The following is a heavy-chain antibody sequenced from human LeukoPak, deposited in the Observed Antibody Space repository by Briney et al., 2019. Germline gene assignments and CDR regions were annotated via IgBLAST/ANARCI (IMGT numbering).Heavy chain of an antibody. CDR2: ISYDGSNK. Sequence: GGSLRLSCAASGFTFSSYGMHWVRQAPGKGLEWVAVISYDGSNKYYADSVKGRFTISRDNSKNTLFLQMNSLRAEDTAIYYCAKDKTGSSYNWFDPWGQGTLVTVSS. V-gene: IGHV3-30*18. J-gene: IGHJ5*02. CDR1: GFTFSSYG. CDR3: AKDKTGSSYNWFDP. D-gene: IGHD1-26*01.